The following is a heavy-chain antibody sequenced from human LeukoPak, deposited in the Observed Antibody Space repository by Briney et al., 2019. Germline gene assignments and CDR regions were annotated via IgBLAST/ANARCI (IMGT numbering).Heavy chain of an antibody. CDR2: SRNKRNSYTT. J-gene: IGHJ4*02. D-gene: IGHD2-15*01. CDR3: TRTYCTGGSCYPFDY. CDR1: GFTFSDHY. V-gene: IGHV3-72*01. Sequence: GGSLRLSCAASGFTFSDHYMEWVRQAPGKGLEWVVRSRNKRNSYTTEYAASVKGRFTISRDGSKNSLYLQMSSLKTEDTAVYYCTRTYCTGGSCYPFDYWGQGALVTVSS.